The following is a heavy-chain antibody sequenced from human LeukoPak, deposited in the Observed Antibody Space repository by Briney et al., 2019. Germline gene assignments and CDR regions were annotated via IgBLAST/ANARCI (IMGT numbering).Heavy chain of an antibody. CDR1: GFTFSSYA. Sequence: PGGSLRLSCAASGFTFSSYAMSWVRQAPGPGLGWVSAISGSGGSTYYADSVKGRFTISRDNSKNTLYLQMYSLRAEDTAVYYCAKVEGASKASVYWGQGALVTVPS. CDR3: AKVEGASKASVY. D-gene: IGHD1-1*01. V-gene: IGHV3-23*01. J-gene: IGHJ4*02. CDR2: ISGSGGST.